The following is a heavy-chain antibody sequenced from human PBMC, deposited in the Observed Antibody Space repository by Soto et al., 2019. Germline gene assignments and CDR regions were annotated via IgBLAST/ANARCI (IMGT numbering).Heavy chain of an antibody. CDR3: VRGVEGYCVNDACRAPLAP. Sequence: KPSETLYLTCTVSGGSISSSSYYWGWIRQPPGKGLEWIGSIYYSGSTYYNPSLKSRVTISVDTSKNQFSLKLSSVTAADTAVYYCVRGVEGYCVNDACRAPLAPWAQGTLVTVSS. CDR1: GGSISSSSYY. D-gene: IGHD2-8*01. CDR2: IYYSGST. V-gene: IGHV4-39*01. J-gene: IGHJ5*02.